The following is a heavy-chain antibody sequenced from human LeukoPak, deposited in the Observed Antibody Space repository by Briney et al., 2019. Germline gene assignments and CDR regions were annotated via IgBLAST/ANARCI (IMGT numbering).Heavy chain of an antibody. Sequence: GGSLRLSCAASGFTFSSYAMSWVRQAPGKGLEWVSAISGSGGSTYYADSVKGRFTISRDNSKNTLYLQMNNLRAEDTAIYYCAKRARVGEARYFGYWGQGTLVTVSS. CDR2: ISGSGGST. CDR1: GFTFSSYA. V-gene: IGHV3-23*01. J-gene: IGHJ4*02. CDR3: AKRARVGEARYFGY. D-gene: IGHD3-16*01.